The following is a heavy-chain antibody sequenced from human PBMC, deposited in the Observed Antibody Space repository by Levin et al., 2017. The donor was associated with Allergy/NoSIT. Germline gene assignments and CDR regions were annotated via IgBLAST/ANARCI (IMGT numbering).Heavy chain of an antibody. CDR2: ISSSSSYI. D-gene: IGHD2-15*01. J-gene: IGHJ4*02. CDR3: ARRDCSGGSCYWFDY. CDR1: GFTFSSYS. Sequence: GESLKISCAASGFTFSSYSMNWVRQAPGKGLEWVSSISSSSSYIYYADSVKGRFTISRDNAKNSLYLQMNSLRAEDTAVYYCARRDCSGGSCYWFDYWGQGTLVTVAS. V-gene: IGHV3-21*01.